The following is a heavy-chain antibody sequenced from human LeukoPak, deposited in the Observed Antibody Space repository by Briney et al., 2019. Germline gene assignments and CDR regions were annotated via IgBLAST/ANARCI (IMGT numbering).Heavy chain of an antibody. D-gene: IGHD5-24*01. CDR1: GGSISSYY. J-gene: IGHJ4*02. CDR3: ARERDGYNFGPIDC. Sequence: SETLSLTCTVSGGSISSYYWSWIRQPPGKGLEWIGYIYYSGSTNYNPSLKSRVTISVDTSKNQFPLKLSSVTAADPAVYYCARERDGYNFGPIDCWGQGTLVTVSS. V-gene: IGHV4-59*01. CDR2: IYYSGST.